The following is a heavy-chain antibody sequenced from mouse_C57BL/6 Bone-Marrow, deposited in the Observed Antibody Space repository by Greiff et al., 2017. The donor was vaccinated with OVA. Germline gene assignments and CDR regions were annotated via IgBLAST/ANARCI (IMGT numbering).Heavy chain of an antibody. Sequence: EVKVVESGGGLVKPGGSLKLSCAASGFTFSDYGMHWVRQAPEKGLEWVAYISSGSSTIYYADTVKGRFTISRDNAKNTLFLQMTSLRSEDTAMYYCARILDFYYFDYWGQGTTLTVSS. CDR1: GFTFSDYG. CDR3: ARILDFYYFDY. V-gene: IGHV5-17*01. J-gene: IGHJ2*01. CDR2: ISSGSSTI.